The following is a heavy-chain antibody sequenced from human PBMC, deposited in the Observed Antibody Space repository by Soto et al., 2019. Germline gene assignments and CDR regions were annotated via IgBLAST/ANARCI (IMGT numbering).Heavy chain of an antibody. V-gene: IGHV4-39*01. D-gene: IGHD3-3*01. Sequence: SETLSLTCTVSGGSISSSSYYWGWIRQPPGKGLEWIGSIYYSGSTYYNPSLKSRVTISVDTSKNQFSLKLSSVTAADTAVYYCARAELRLYYYYYMDVWGKGTTVTVSS. J-gene: IGHJ6*03. CDR3: ARAELRLYYYYYMDV. CDR2: IYYSGST. CDR1: GGSISSSSYY.